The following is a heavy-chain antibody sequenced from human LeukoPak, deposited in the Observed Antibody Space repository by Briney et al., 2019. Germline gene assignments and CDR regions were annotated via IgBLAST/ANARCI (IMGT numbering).Heavy chain of an antibody. CDR2: IHHSGST. D-gene: IGHD4-17*01. V-gene: IGHV4-34*01. J-gene: IGHJ4*02. CDR1: SGSLSGYS. Sequence: SETLSLTCAVSSGSLSGYSWGWIRQAPGKGLDWIGEIHHSGSTTYNSSLKNRVTISLDKPKSQFSLILTSVTAADTAVYYCKRQSGTVTPLDYWGQGILVTVSS. CDR3: KRQSGTVTPLDY.